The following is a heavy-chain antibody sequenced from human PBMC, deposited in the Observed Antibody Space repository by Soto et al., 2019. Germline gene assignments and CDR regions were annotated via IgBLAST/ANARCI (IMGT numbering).Heavy chain of an antibody. CDR1: GFTFSSYG. Sequence: GGSLRLSCAASGFTFSSYGMHWVRQAPGKGLEWVAVISYDGSNKYYADSVKGRFTISRDNSKNTLYLQMNSLRAEDTAVYYCAKDQGYSGYWRQGTLVTVSS. V-gene: IGHV3-30*18. CDR2: ISYDGSNK. D-gene: IGHD2-15*01. J-gene: IGHJ4*02. CDR3: AKDQGYSGY.